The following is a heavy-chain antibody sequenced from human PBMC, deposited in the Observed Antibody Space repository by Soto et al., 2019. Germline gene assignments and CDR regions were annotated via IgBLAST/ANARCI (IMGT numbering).Heavy chain of an antibody. J-gene: IGHJ3*02. D-gene: IGHD2-15*01. CDR2: FDPEDGET. CDR3: ATVRSGNGRGAFDI. CDR1: GYTLTELS. V-gene: IGHV1-24*01. Sequence: ASVKVSCKASGYTLTELSMHWVRQAPGKGLEWMGGFDPEDGETIYAQKFQGRVTMTEDTSTDTAYMELSSLRSEDTAVYYCATVRSGNGRGAFDIWGQGTMVTVSS.